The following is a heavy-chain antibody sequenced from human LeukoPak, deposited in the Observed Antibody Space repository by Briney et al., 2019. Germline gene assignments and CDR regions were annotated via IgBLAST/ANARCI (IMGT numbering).Heavy chain of an antibody. CDR1: GFTFSDYY. CDR2: ISSSGSTI. D-gene: IGHD6-25*01. J-gene: IGHJ6*02. CDR3: ARGEADLASYYYYGRDV. Sequence: TPGGSLRLSCAASGFTFSDYYMSCIRQAPGKGLEWVSYISSSGSTIYYADSVKGRFTISRDNAKNSLYLQMNSLRAEDTAVYYCARGEADLASYYYYGRDVWGQGTTVTVSS. V-gene: IGHV3-11*01.